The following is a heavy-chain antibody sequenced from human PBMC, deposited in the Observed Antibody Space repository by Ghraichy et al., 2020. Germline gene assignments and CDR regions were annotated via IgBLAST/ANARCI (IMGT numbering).Heavy chain of an antibody. CDR3: ASGDY. V-gene: IGHV4-61*01. Sequence: SETLSLTCTVSGGSVSSGSYYWSWIRQPPGKGLEWIGYIYYSGSTNYNPSLKSRVTISVDTSKNQFSLKLSSVTAADTAVYYCASGDYWGQGTLVTVSS. CDR2: IYYSGST. J-gene: IGHJ4*02. CDR1: GGSVSSGSYY.